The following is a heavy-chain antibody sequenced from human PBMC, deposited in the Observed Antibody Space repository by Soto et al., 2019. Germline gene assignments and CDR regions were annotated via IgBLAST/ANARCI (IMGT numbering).Heavy chain of an antibody. D-gene: IGHD6-13*01. CDR3: ARDLAAAGTYYYCGMDV. CDR1: GYTFTGYY. V-gene: IGHV1-2*04. Sequence: QVQLVQSGAEVKKPGASVKVSCKASGYTFTGYYMHWVRQAPGQGLEWMGWINPNSGGTNYAQKFQGWVTMTRDTSISTAYMELSRLRSDDTAVYYCARDLAAAGTYYYCGMDVWGQGTTVTVSS. J-gene: IGHJ6*02. CDR2: INPNSGGT.